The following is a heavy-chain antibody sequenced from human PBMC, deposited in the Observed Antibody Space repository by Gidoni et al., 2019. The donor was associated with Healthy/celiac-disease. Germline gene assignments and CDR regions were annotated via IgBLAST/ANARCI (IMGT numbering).Heavy chain of an antibody. J-gene: IGHJ4*02. CDR1: GFTFSSYG. D-gene: IGHD3-22*01. CDR2: ISYDGSNK. Sequence: QVQLVESGGGVVQPGRSLRLSCAASGFTFSSYGMHWVRQAPGKGLEWVAVISYDGSNKYYADSVKGRFTISRDNSKNTLYLQMNSLRAEDTAVYYCAKDLYDSRALYYFDYWGQGTLVTVSS. CDR3: AKDLYDSRALYYFDY. V-gene: IGHV3-30*18.